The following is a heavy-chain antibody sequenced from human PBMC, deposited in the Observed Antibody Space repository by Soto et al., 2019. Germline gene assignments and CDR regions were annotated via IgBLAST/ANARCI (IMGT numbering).Heavy chain of an antibody. CDR3: ARGPFGELLRLDYYYIDV. Sequence: PSETLSLTCSVSDGSISRRGYYWNWIRQHPGKGLEWIGNIYYSGSTYYNPSLKSRVTISVDTSKNQFSLKLSSVTAADTAVYYCARGPFGELLRLDYYYIDVWGKGTTVTVSS. CDR1: DGSISRRGYY. V-gene: IGHV4-31*03. J-gene: IGHJ6*03. CDR2: IYYSGST. D-gene: IGHD3-10*01.